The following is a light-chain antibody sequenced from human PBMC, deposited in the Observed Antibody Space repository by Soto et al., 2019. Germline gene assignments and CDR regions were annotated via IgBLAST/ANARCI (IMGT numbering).Light chain of an antibody. Sequence: EIVMTQSPATLSVSPGERATLSCSASQSVSSNLAWYQQKPGQAPMLLIYGASTKATGIPARFSGSGSGTELPHTFSRLHSEDFADYYCRHYDNWDGRFGQATKVDFK. CDR1: QSVSSN. CDR2: GAS. V-gene: IGKV3-15*01. CDR3: RHYDNWDGR. J-gene: IGKJ1*01.